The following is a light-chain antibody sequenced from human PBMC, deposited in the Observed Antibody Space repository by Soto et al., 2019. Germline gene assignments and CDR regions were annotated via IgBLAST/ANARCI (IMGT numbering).Light chain of an antibody. V-gene: IGLV2-8*01. CDR3: KSYAGSNTYV. CDR1: KSDIGVYDF. Sequence: QSALTQPPSASGSPGQSVTISCTGTKSDIGVYDFVSWYQHHPGKAPRLIIYEVVQRPSGVPYRFSGSKSGNTASLTVSGLQAADVADYFCKSYAGSNTYVFGSGTKLTFL. CDR2: EVV. J-gene: IGLJ1*01.